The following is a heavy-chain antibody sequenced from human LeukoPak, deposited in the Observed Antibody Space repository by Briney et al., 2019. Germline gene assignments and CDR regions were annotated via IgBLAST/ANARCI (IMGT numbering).Heavy chain of an antibody. CDR3: ARDRDDGGFEN. CDR2: INQDGRVK. J-gene: IGHJ4*02. Sequence: PGGSLRLPCAASGFTFPNYWMSWVRQAPERGLEWVANINQDGRVKQYVDSMKGRFTISRDNAKNSLYLQMNSLRAEDTAVYYCARDRDDGGFENWGQGTLVTVSS. D-gene: IGHD1-1*01. CDR1: GFTFPNYW. V-gene: IGHV3-7*01.